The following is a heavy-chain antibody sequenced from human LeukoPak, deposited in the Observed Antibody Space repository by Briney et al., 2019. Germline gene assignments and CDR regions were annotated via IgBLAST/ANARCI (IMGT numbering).Heavy chain of an antibody. Sequence: GGSLRLSCAASRFTFSSYAMSWVRQAPGKGLEWVSAISGSGGSTYYADSVKGRFTISRDNSKNTLYLQMNSLRAEDTAVYYCAKDQPPSLGYCSSTSCFLDYWGQGTLVTVSS. CDR1: RFTFSSYA. D-gene: IGHD2-2*01. CDR3: AKDQPPSLGYCSSTSCFLDY. V-gene: IGHV3-23*01. J-gene: IGHJ4*02. CDR2: ISGSGGST.